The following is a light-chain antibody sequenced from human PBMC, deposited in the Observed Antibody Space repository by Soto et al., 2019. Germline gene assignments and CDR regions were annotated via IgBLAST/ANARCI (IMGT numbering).Light chain of an antibody. V-gene: IGKV3-20*01. CDR1: QTVSSNS. CDR3: QLYGTSART. Sequence: EIVLMQSPGTLSLSPGERATLSCRASQTVSSNSLAWYHQKPGQAPRLLIYGASSRATGIPARLSGSGSGTDFTLTISRLEPEDFAVYYCQLYGTSARTFGQGTKVDIK. J-gene: IGKJ1*01. CDR2: GAS.